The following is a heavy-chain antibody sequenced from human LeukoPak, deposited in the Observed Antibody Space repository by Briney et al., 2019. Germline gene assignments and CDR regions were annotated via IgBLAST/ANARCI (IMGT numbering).Heavy chain of an antibody. V-gene: IGHV3-30*04. CDR3: AREGARRDGYNSGLDY. D-gene: IGHD5-24*01. CDR1: GFTFSSYV. CDR2: ILFDGSNK. Sequence: PGRSLRLSCAASGFTFSSYVMHWVRQAPGKGLEWVAVILFDGSNKYYADSVKGRFTISRDNSKNTLYLQVNSLRAEDTAVYYCAREGARRDGYNSGLDYWGQGTLVIVSS. J-gene: IGHJ4*02.